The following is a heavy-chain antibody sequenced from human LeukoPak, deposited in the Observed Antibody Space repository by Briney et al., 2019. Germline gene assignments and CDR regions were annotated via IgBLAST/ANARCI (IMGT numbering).Heavy chain of an antibody. CDR3: ARSYGSGRYIAFDI. CDR1: GFTFSEYY. Sequence: GGSLRLSCAASGFTFSEYYMSWVRQAPGKGLEWVSHISSSSSYTNYADSVKGRFTISRDNAKNSLYLQMNSLRAEDTAVYYCARSYGSGRYIAFDIWGQGTMVTVSS. V-gene: IGHV3-11*06. D-gene: IGHD3-10*01. CDR2: ISSSSSYT. J-gene: IGHJ3*02.